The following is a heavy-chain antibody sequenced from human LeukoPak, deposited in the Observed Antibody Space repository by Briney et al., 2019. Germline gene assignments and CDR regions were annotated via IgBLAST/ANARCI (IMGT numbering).Heavy chain of an antibody. V-gene: IGHV3-7*01. Sequence: GGSLRLSCAASGFTLSTYWMSWVRQAPGKGLEWVANIKVDGSEEYYVDSVKGRFTISRDNAKSSLFLQMNSLRAEDTAVYYCARDFDCWGQGTLVTVSS. CDR1: GFTLSTYW. CDR2: IKVDGSEE. CDR3: ARDFDC. J-gene: IGHJ4*02.